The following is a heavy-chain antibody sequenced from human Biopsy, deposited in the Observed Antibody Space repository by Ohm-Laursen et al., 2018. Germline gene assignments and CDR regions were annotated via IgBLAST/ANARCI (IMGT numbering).Heavy chain of an antibody. J-gene: IGHJ3*02. Sequence: SDTLSLTCAVYGESFNGYYWSWIRQTPGKGLEWIGEINHSGRTNYNPSLKSRVTISVDTSKNQFSLKVRSVTAADTAVYYCARHIGSSWKWAFDIWGRGTMVTVSS. CDR1: GESFNGYY. CDR2: INHSGRT. V-gene: IGHV4-34*01. CDR3: ARHIGSSWKWAFDI. D-gene: IGHD6-13*01.